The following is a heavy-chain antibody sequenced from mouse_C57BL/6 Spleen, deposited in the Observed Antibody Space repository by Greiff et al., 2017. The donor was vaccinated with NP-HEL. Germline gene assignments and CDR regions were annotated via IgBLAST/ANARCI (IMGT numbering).Heavy chain of an antibody. J-gene: IGHJ2*01. V-gene: IGHV1-26*01. CDR1: GYTFTDYY. Sequence: EVQLQQSGPELVKPGASVKISCKASGYTFTDYYMNWVKQSHGKSLEWIGDINPNNGGTSYNQKFKGKATLTVDKSSSTAYMELRSLTSEDSAVYYCARWDYDVGYWGQGTTLTVSS. D-gene: IGHD2-4*01. CDR3: ARWDYDVGY. CDR2: INPNNGGT.